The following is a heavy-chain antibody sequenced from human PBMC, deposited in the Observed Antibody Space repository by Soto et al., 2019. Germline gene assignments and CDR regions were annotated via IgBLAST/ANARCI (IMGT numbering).Heavy chain of an antibody. V-gene: IGHV3-30*04. CDR3: ARGSTGADAFDI. CDR2: ISYDGSNK. CDR1: GFTFSSYA. J-gene: IGHJ3*02. D-gene: IGHD7-27*01. Sequence: GGSLRLSCAASGFTFSSYAMHWVRQAPGKGLEWVAVISYDGSNKYYADSVKGRFTISRDNSKNTLYLQMNSLRAEDTAVYYCARGSTGADAFDIWGQGTMVTVSS.